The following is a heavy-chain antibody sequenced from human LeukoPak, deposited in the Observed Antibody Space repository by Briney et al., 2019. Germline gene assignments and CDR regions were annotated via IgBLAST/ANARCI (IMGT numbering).Heavy chain of an antibody. CDR3: ARDSSSYDFWSGYYPYYYYGMDV. J-gene: IGHJ6*02. Sequence: GGSLRLSCAASGFTFSSYAMHWVRQAPGKGLEWVAVISYDGSNKYYADSVKGRFTISRDNSKNTLYLQMNSLRAEDTAVYYCARDSSSYDFWSGYYPYYYYGMDVWGQGTTVTVSS. CDR1: GFTFSSYA. V-gene: IGHV3-30-3*01. CDR2: ISYDGSNK. D-gene: IGHD3-3*01.